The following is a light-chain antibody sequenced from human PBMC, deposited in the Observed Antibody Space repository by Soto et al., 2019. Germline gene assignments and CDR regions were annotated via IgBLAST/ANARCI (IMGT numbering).Light chain of an antibody. CDR3: QQYSSGM. Sequence: EIVLTQSPGTLSLSPGERATLSCRASQSVNSNYLAWYQQKPGQAPRLLIYAASSRATGIPDRFSGGGSGSDLTITIRGPEHDAFAVYYCQQYSSGMFGQGTKVEIK. V-gene: IGKV3-20*01. J-gene: IGKJ1*01. CDR2: AAS. CDR1: QSVNSNY.